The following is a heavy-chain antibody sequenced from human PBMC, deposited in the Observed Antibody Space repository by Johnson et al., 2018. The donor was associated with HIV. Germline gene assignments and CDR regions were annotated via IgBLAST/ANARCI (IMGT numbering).Heavy chain of an antibody. V-gene: IGHV3-7*04. CDR3: ARGGGGGYDSDAFDI. CDR1: GFTFSSYW. CDR2: IKQDGSEK. J-gene: IGHJ3*02. Sequence: MLLVESGGGLVQPGGSLRLSCAASGFTFSSYWMSWVRQAPGKGLEWVANIKQDGSEKYYVDSVKGRFTISRDNAKNSLYLQMNSLRAEDTAVYYCARGGGGGYDSDAFDIWGQGTMVTVSS. D-gene: IGHD5-12*01.